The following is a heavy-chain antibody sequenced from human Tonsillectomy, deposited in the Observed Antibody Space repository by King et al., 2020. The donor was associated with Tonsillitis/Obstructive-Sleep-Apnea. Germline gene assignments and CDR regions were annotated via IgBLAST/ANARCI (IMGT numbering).Heavy chain of an antibody. J-gene: IGHJ6*03. CDR2: IYTGDSDT. Sequence: QLVQSGAEVKKPGESLKISCKGSGYSFTSYWIGWVRQMPGKGLEWMGIIYTGDSDTRYSPSFQGQVTISADKSISTAYLQWSSLKASDTAMYYCARKGAAGTVADYYYYMDVWGNGTTVTVSS. CDR1: GYSFTSYW. D-gene: IGHD6-13*01. CDR3: ARKGAAGTVADYYYYMDV. V-gene: IGHV5-51*01.